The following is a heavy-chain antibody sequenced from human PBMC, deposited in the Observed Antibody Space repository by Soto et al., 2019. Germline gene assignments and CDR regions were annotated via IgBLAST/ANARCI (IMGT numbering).Heavy chain of an antibody. CDR2: INHSGST. CDR1: GGSFSGYY. Sequence: PSETLSLTCAVYGGSFSGYYWSWIRQPPGKGLEWIGEINHSGSTNYNPSLKSRVTISVDTSKNQFSLNLSSVTAADTAVYFCERDGRDRNHLRGFDYWGQANLVTVS. J-gene: IGHJ4*02. CDR3: ERDGRDRNHLRGFDY. D-gene: IGHD1-1*01. V-gene: IGHV4-34*01.